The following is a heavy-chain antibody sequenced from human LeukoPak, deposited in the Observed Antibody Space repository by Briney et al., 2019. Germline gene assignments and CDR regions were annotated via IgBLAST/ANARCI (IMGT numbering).Heavy chain of an antibody. CDR1: GFTFSSYE. J-gene: IGHJ6*02. D-gene: IGHD3-3*01. Sequence: GGSLRLSCAASGFTFSSYEMNWVRQAPGKGLEWVSYISSPGSTIYYADSVKGRFTISRDNAKNSLYLQMNSLRAEDTAVYFCARERYDFWNGSGMAVWGQGTTVTVSS. CDR2: ISSPGSTI. V-gene: IGHV3-48*03. CDR3: ARERYDFWNGSGMAV.